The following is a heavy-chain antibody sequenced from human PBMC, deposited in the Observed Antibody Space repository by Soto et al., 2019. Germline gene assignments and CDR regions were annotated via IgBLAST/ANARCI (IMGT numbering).Heavy chain of an antibody. V-gene: IGHV1-3*01. Sequence: GASVKVSCKASGYSFTTYALHWVRQAPGQRLEWMGWINPNNGDTKCSPSFQGRVTVTRDTSASTVYMELSSLRSEDTAVYYCARRWKDGAYVYPFDYWGQGTLVTVSS. CDR1: GYSFTTYA. J-gene: IGHJ4*02. CDR3: ARRWKDGAYVYPFDY. CDR2: INPNNGDT. D-gene: IGHD1-1*01.